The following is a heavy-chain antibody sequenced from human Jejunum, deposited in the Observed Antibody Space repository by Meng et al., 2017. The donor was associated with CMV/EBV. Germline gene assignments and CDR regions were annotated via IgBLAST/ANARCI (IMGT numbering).Heavy chain of an antibody. CDR1: GFSLSTSGVG. D-gene: IGHD4-17*01. CDR3: AHRHRLRDFDY. J-gene: IGHJ4*02. Sequence: QITLKESGPKLVKPTQTLTLTCSLSGFSLSTSGVGVGWIRQPPGKALECLALIYWDDDKRYSPSLKNRLTITKDTSKNQVVLTLTNIDPVDTATYYCAHRHRLRDFDYWGQGTLVTVSS. V-gene: IGHV2-5*02. CDR2: IYWDDDK.